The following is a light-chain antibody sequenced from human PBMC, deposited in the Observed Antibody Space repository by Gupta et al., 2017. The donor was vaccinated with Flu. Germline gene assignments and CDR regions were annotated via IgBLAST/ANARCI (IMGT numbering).Light chain of an antibody. V-gene: IGKV3-15*01. CDR1: QSVSSN. J-gene: IGKJ2*01. CDR3: QQYNNWHSMYT. CDR2: GAS. Sequence: EIVMTQSPATLSVSPGERATLSCRARQSVSSNLAWYQQKPGQAPRLLIYGASTRATGSPARCSGSGDGTEFNLTISSRQSEDFEVYYCQQYNNWHSMYTFGQGTKLEIK.